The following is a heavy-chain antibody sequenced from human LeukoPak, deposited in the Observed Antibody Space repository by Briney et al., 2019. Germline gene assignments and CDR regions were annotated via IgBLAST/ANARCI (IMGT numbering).Heavy chain of an antibody. Sequence: PSETLSLTCAVYGGSLSGYYWSWIRQSPGKGLEWIGEINHSGSTNYNPSLKSRVTISVDTSKNQFSLKLTSVTAADTAVYYCARPLGQGNEYGMDVWGQGTTVTVSS. CDR2: INHSGST. V-gene: IGHV4-34*01. D-gene: IGHD1-1*01. CDR3: ARPLGQGNEYGMDV. CDR1: GGSLSGYY. J-gene: IGHJ6*02.